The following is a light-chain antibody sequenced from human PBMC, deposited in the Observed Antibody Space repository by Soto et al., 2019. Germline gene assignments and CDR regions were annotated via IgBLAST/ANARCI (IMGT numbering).Light chain of an antibody. V-gene: IGKV1-5*03. CDR3: QQYSTYPWT. J-gene: IGKJ1*01. CDR1: QTISTL. Sequence: DSQMTQSPSTLSASVGDRVTITCRASQTISTLLAWYQQRPGKAPNLLIYKASSLESGVPSRFSGSGSGTEFTLTISSLQPDDFATYYCQQYSTYPWTFGQGTKVEVK. CDR2: KAS.